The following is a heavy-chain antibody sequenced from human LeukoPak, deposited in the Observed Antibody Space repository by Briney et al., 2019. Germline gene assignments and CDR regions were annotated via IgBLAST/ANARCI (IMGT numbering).Heavy chain of an antibody. J-gene: IGHJ3*02. Sequence: PETLSLTCAVYGGSFSGYYWTWIRQPPGKGLEWIGEINHSRSTKYSPSLKSRLTISLDTSRNQFSLKLNSVTAADTAVYYCAKFNGYGLVDIWGQGTMVTVSS. D-gene: IGHD3-10*01. V-gene: IGHV4-34*01. CDR1: GGSFSGYY. CDR2: INHSRST. CDR3: AKFNGYGLVDI.